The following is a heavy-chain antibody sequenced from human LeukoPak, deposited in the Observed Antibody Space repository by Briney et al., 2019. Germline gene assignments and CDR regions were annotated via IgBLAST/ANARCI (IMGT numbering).Heavy chain of an antibody. Sequence: PGGSLRLSCAASGFKFKTYGMHWVRQAPGEGLEWVAVIYYDGNRKYYGDSVKGRFTVSRDVSENMLYLQMSSLRADDTAVYYCARDSGYCSSTSCFTNFDYWDQGTLVTVSS. CDR1: GFKFKTYG. D-gene: IGHD2-2*01. V-gene: IGHV3-33*01. CDR2: IYYDGNRK. CDR3: ARDSGYCSSTSCFTNFDY. J-gene: IGHJ4*02.